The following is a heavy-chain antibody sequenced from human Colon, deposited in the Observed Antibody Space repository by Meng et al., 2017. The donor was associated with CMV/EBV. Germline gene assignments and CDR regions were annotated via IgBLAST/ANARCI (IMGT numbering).Heavy chain of an antibody. CDR1: GDSISSYY. CDR2: IYYSGSS. CDR3: ARESRGSWYDNWFDP. V-gene: IGHV4-59*01. D-gene: IGHD6-13*01. J-gene: IGHJ5*02. Sequence: SQTLSLTCTVSGDSISSYYWSWIRQPPGKGLEWIGYIYYSGSSNYNPSLKSRVTMSVDTSKNQFSLKVTSVTAADTAVYYCARESRGSWYDNWFDPWGQGTLVTV.